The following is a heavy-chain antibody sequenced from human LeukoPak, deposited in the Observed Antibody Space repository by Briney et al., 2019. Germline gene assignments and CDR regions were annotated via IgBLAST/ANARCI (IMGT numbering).Heavy chain of an antibody. J-gene: IGHJ6*02. CDR1: GYTFTSYG. CDR3: ARESYCSSTSCYSDYYYYGMDV. CDR2: ISAYNGNT. D-gene: IGHD2-2*01. V-gene: IGHV1-18*01. Sequence: ASVKVSCKASGYTFTSYGISWVRQAPGQGLEWMGGISAYNGNTNYAQKLQGRVTMTTDTSTSTAYMELRSLRSDDTAVYYCARESYCSSTSCYSDYYYYGMDVWGQGTTVTVSS.